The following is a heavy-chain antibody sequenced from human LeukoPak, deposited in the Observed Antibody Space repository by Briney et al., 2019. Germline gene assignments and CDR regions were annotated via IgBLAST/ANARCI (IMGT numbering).Heavy chain of an antibody. CDR2: ISSSRSYI. CDR3: ARDYDSSGYYPLGY. V-gene: IGHV3-21*01. J-gene: IGHJ4*02. Sequence: GGSLRLSCAASGFTFSSYSMGWVRQAPGKGLEWVSSISSSRSYIYYADSMKGRFTISRDNAKNSLYLQMNSLRAEDTAVYYCARDYDSSGYYPLGYWGQGTLVTVSS. D-gene: IGHD3-22*01. CDR1: GFTFSSYS.